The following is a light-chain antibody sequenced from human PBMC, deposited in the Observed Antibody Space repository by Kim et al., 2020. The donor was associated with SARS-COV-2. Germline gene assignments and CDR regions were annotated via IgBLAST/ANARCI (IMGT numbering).Light chain of an antibody. CDR3: SAWDNSPSAWV. J-gene: IGLJ3*02. Sequence: QAGLTQPPSVSKGLRQTATLTCTGNSNNVGNQGAAWLQQHQGHPPKLLSYRNNNRPSGISERLSASRSGNTASLTITGLQPEDEADYYCSAWDNSPSAWVFGGGTQLTVL. CDR1: SNNVGNQG. CDR2: RNN. V-gene: IGLV10-54*01.